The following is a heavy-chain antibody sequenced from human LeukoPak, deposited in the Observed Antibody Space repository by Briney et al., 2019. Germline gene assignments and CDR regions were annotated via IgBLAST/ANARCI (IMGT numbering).Heavy chain of an antibody. V-gene: IGHV3-48*01. CDR3: ASPPNYYGSGTGGY. D-gene: IGHD3-10*01. CDR1: GFTFSSYS. J-gene: IGHJ4*02. CDR2: ISSSSSTI. Sequence: GGSLRLSCAASGFTFSSYSMNWVRQAPGKGLEWVSYISSSSSTIYYADSVKGRFTISRDNAKNSLYLQMNSLRAEDTAVYYCASPPNYYGSGTGGYWGQGTLVTVSS.